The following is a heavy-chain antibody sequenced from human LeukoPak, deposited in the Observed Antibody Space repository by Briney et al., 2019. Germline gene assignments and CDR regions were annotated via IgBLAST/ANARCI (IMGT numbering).Heavy chain of an antibody. V-gene: IGHV4-4*07. CDR1: GGSISSYY. J-gene: IGHJ6*03. D-gene: IGHD6-13*01. Sequence: SETLSLTCTVSGGSISSYYWSWIRQPAGEGLEWIVRIYTSGSTNYNPSLKSRVTISVDKSKKQFSLKLSSVTAADTAVYYCARGVAGAGYYYYYYMDVWGKGTTVSVSS. CDR2: IYTSGST. CDR3: ARGVAGAGYYYYYYMDV.